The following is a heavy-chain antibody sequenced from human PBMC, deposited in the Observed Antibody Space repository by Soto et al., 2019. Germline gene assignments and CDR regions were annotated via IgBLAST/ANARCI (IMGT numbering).Heavy chain of an antibody. J-gene: IGHJ6*02. CDR1: GYTLTELS. CDR2: FDPEDGET. V-gene: IGHV1-24*01. CDR3: ATASSFITMVRGVLPRRDYYYGMDV. D-gene: IGHD3-10*01. Sequence: ASVKVSCKVSGYTLTELSMHWVRQAPGKGLEWMGGFDPEDGETIYAQKFQGRVTMTEDTSTDTAYMELSSLRSEDTAVYYCATASSFITMVRGVLPRRDYYYGMDVWGQGTTVTVSS.